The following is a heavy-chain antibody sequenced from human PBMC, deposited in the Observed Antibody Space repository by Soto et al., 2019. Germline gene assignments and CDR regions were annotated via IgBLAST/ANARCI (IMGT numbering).Heavy chain of an antibody. Sequence: GASVKVSCKASGVTFSSYAISWVRQAPGQGLEWMGGIIPIFGTANYAQKFQGRVTITADESTSTAYMELSSLRSEDTAVYYCASPPTYYYDSSGYYYAHYGMVVWGQGTTVTVSS. D-gene: IGHD3-22*01. CDR3: ASPPTYYYDSSGYYYAHYGMVV. CDR2: IIPIFGTA. CDR1: GVTFSSYA. V-gene: IGHV1-69*13. J-gene: IGHJ6*02.